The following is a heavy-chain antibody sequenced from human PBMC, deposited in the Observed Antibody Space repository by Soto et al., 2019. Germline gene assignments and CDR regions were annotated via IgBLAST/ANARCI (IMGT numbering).Heavy chain of an antibody. Sequence: PGGSLRLSCVVSGFSLSDFWMSWVRQAPGKGLEWVASINQDESERNYGDFVEGRFTISRDNARNSLHLQMNSLRVEDTALYYCAKTRANLGPWGQGTPVTVSS. V-gene: IGHV3-7*01. J-gene: IGHJ5*02. CDR3: AKTRANLGP. CDR2: INQDESER. D-gene: IGHD3-10*01. CDR1: GFSLSDFW.